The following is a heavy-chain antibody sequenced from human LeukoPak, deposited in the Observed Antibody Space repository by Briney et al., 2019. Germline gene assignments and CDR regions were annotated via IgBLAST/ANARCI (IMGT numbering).Heavy chain of an antibody. D-gene: IGHD4-17*01. V-gene: IGHV3-74*01. CDR3: ARRGAVTNAFDI. CDR2: INSDGGTT. Sequence: GGSLRLSCAASGFTFSSYWMHWVRQAPGKGLVWVSRINSDGGTTSYADSVKGRFTISRDNAKNTLYLQMNSLRAEDTAVYYCARRGAVTNAFDIWGQGTMVTVSS. J-gene: IGHJ3*02. CDR1: GFTFSSYW.